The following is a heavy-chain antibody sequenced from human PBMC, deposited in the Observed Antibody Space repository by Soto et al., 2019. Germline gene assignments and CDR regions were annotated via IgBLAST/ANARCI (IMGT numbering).Heavy chain of an antibody. J-gene: IGHJ4*02. V-gene: IGHV4-4*02. CDR1: GGSISSSNW. Sequence: SETLSLTCAVSGGSISSSNWWSWVRQPPGNGLEWIGEIYHSGSTNYNPSLKSRLTISIDKSKNQFSLKLTSVTAADTAVYYCAADYGSGSYYVRGYFDYWGQGTLVTVS. CDR2: IYHSGST. D-gene: IGHD3-10*01. CDR3: AADYGSGSYYVRGYFDY.